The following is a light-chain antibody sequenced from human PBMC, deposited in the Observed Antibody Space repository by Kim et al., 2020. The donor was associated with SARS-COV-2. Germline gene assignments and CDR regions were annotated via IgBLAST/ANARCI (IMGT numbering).Light chain of an antibody. CDR3: QQYGSSPRT. J-gene: IGKJ2*01. CDR2: GAS. Sequence: LSPAKSATRSCRASQSVSGSYLAWYQHKPGQAPRLLIYGASNRATGVADKFSGSGSGTDFTLTISRLEPEDLAVYFCQQYGSSPRTFGQGTKLEL. V-gene: IGKV3-20*01. CDR1: QSVSGSY.